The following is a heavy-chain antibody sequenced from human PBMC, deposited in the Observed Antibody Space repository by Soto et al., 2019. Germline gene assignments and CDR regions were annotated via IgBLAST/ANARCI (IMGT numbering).Heavy chain of an antibody. CDR3: ATLYDYGDYSSGMGDY. CDR2: ISGSGGST. CDR1: GFTFSSYA. Sequence: EVQLLESGGGLVQPGGSLRLSCAASGFTFSSYAMSWVRQAPGKGLEWVSAISGSGGSTYYADSVKGRFTISRDNSKNTLYLQMNSLRAEDTAVYYCATLYDYGDYSSGMGDYWGQGTLVTVSS. J-gene: IGHJ4*02. D-gene: IGHD4-17*01. V-gene: IGHV3-23*01.